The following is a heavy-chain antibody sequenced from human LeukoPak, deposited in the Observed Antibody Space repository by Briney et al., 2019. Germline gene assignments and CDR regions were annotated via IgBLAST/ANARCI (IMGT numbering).Heavy chain of an antibody. V-gene: IGHV3-15*01. Sequence: GGSLRLSCAASGFTFSNAWMSWVRQAPGKGLEWVGRIKSKTDGGTTDYAAPVKGRFTISRDDSKNTLYLQMNSLKTEDTAMYYCTTDRWSIGGSDYWGQGTLVTVSS. CDR2: IKSKTDGGTT. CDR1: GFTFSNAW. D-gene: IGHD3-3*01. CDR3: TTDRWSIGGSDY. J-gene: IGHJ4*02.